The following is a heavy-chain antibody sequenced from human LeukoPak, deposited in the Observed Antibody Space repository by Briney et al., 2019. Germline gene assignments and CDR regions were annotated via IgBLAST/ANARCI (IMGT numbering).Heavy chain of an antibody. J-gene: IGHJ6*02. D-gene: IGHD4-17*01. V-gene: IGHV4-59*12. CDR3: ARVPGTVTPYYYYGMDV. CDR1: GGSISSYY. CDR2: IYYSGST. Sequence: SETLSLTCTVSGGSISSYYWSWIRQPPGKGLEWIGYIYYSGSTNYNPSLKSRVTISVDTSKNQFSLKLSSVTAADTAVYYCARVPGTVTPYYYYGMDVWGQGTTVTVSS.